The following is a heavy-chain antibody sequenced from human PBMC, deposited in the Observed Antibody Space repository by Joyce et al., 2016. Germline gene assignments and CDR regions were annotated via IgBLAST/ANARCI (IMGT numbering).Heavy chain of an antibody. Sequence: QIQLLQSGAEVKRPGASVRVSCLTSGYTFTTSSITWVRPAPGQVLEWVGRISTFNGYTTYGQRLQGRVTMTTDTSTSTAFMELRSLTSDDTAVYYCARGDYPGYFDYWGQGTLVTVSS. CDR3: ARGDYPGYFDY. CDR2: ISTFNGYT. J-gene: IGHJ4*02. V-gene: IGHV1-18*01. CDR1: GYTFTTSS. D-gene: IGHD3-16*01.